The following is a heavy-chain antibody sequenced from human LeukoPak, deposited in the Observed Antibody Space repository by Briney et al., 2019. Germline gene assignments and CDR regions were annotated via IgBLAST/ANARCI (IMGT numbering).Heavy chain of an antibody. Sequence: ASVKVSCKASGYTFTGYYMHWVRQTPGQGLEWMGWINPNSGGTNYAQKFQGWVTMTRDTSISTAYMELSRLRSDDTAVYYCARYYYGSGSYYAFDIWGQGTMVTVSS. CDR3: ARYYYGSGSYYAFDI. CDR1: GYTFTGYY. V-gene: IGHV1-2*04. CDR2: INPNSGGT. D-gene: IGHD3-10*01. J-gene: IGHJ3*02.